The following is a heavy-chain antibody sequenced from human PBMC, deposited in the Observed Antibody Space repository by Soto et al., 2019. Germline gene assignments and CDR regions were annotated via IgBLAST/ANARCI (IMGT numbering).Heavy chain of an antibody. CDR1: GFTFSSYS. CDR2: ISSSSSYI. D-gene: IGHD3-22*01. V-gene: IGHV3-21*01. J-gene: IGHJ3*02. Sequence: GGSLRLSCAASGFTFSSYSMNWVRQAPGKGLEWVSSISSSSSYIYYADSVKGRFTISRDNAKNSLYLQMNSLRAEDTAVYYCARDRLYYYDSSGYGVDAFDIWGQGTMVTVSS. CDR3: ARDRLYYYDSSGYGVDAFDI.